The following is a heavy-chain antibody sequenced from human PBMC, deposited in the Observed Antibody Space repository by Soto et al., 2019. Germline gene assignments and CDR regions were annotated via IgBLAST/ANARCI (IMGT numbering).Heavy chain of an antibody. J-gene: IGHJ6*02. Sequence: GESLKISCQGSGYNFATHWIGWVRHKAGKGLEWMGIIFPGDAETRYSPSFQGHITISADKSISIAYLRWSSPKASDTGMYYCATPGGFGMDVWGQGTTVTVSS. CDR1: GYNFATHW. CDR3: ATPGGFGMDV. D-gene: IGHD5-12*01. V-gene: IGHV5-51*01. CDR2: IFPGDAET.